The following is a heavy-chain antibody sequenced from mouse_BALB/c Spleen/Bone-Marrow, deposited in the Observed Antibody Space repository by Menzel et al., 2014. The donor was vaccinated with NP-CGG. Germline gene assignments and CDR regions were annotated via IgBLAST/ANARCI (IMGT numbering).Heavy chain of an antibody. J-gene: IGHJ4*01. D-gene: IGHD2-1*01. V-gene: IGHV5-12-2*01. Sequence: EVKLMESGGGLVQPGGSLKLSCAASGFTFSSYTMSRVRQTPEKRLEWVAYISNGGGSTNFPDTVKGRFTISRDNAKNSLYLHMSSLKSEDTAMYYCARQGVYYGKSYYAMDYLGQGTSVTVSS. CDR1: GFTFSSYT. CDR2: ISNGGGST. CDR3: ARQGVYYGKSYYAMDY.